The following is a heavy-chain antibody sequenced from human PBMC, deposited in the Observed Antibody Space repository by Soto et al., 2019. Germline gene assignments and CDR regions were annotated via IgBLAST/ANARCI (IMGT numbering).Heavy chain of an antibody. CDR1: EFTFSDYH. J-gene: IGHJ3*01. D-gene: IGHD2-21*02. CDR3: ARDPAYCGGDCLGAFDL. Sequence: PGGSLRLSCVVSEFTFSDYHMSWVRQAPGSGPEWITAMSGSGSTIFYAEAVKGRFSISRDNAKNSLYLQMNSLRDEDTALYFCARDPAYCGGDCLGAFDLWGPGTMVTVSS. V-gene: IGHV3-11*01. CDR2: MSGSGSTI.